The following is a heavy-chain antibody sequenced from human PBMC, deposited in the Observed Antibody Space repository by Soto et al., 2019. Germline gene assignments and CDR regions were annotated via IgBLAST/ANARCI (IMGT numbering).Heavy chain of an antibody. Sequence: ASVKVSCKASGFTFTSSAFQWVRQALGQRLEWIGWIAVGSGYTNYAQRFQDRVTLTRDMSTATTYMELSRLTSEDTAIYYCAADATAWQQMVPSDYWGQGTLVTVSS. CDR2: IAVGSGYT. D-gene: IGHD2-8*01. V-gene: IGHV1-58*01. CDR1: GFTFTSSA. CDR3: AADATAWQQMVPSDY. J-gene: IGHJ4*02.